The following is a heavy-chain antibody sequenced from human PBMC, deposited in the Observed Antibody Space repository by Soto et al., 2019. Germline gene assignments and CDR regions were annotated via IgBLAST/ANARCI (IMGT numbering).Heavy chain of an antibody. Sequence: ASVKVSCKASGYTFTGYYMHWVRQAPGQGLEWMGWINPNSGGTNYAQKFQGRVTMTRDTSISTAYMELSRLRSDDTAVYYCARDQYSGSWYGRGSTYYYGMDVWGQGTTVTVSS. CDR2: INPNSGGT. J-gene: IGHJ6*02. CDR1: GYTFTGYY. D-gene: IGHD6-13*01. CDR3: ARDQYSGSWYGRGSTYYYGMDV. V-gene: IGHV1-2*02.